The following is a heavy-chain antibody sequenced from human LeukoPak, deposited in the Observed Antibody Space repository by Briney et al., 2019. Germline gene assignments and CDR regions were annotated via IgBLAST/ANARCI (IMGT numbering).Heavy chain of an antibody. CDR3: ARDRYDFWTGYLVVRRGYYYGMDV. V-gene: IGHV3-48*03. J-gene: IGHJ6*02. D-gene: IGHD3-3*01. Sequence: PGGSLRLSCAASGFTFSSYKMNWVRQAPGKGLEWVSCINSSGSTIYYADSVKGRFTISRDNAKNSLYLQMNSLRAQDTAVYYCARDRYDFWTGYLVVRRGYYYGMDVWGQGTTVTVSS. CDR1: GFTFSSYK. CDR2: INSSGSTI.